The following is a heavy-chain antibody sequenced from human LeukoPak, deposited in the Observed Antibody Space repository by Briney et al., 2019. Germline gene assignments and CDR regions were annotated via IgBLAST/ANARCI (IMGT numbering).Heavy chain of an antibody. Sequence: SETLSLTCAVYGGSFSGYYWSWIRQPPGKGLEWIGEINHSGSTNYNPSLKSRVTISVDTSKNQFSLKLSSVTAADTAVYYCARGEVVPAARSTFWFDPWGQGTLVTVSS. D-gene: IGHD2-2*01. J-gene: IGHJ5*02. CDR2: INHSGST. CDR3: ARGEVVPAARSTFWFDP. CDR1: GGSFSGYY. V-gene: IGHV4-34*01.